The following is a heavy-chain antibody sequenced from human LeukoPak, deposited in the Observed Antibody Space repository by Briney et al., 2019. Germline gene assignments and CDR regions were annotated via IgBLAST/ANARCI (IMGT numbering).Heavy chain of an antibody. V-gene: IGHV1-18*01. Sequence: ASVKVSCKTSGYSFTDYYMHWVRQAPGQGLEWMGWISAYNGNTNYAQKLQGRVTMTTDTSTSTAYMELRSLRSDDTAVYYCARYYYGSGSYYNAQLDYWGQGTLVTVSS. CDR2: ISAYNGNT. CDR1: GYSFTDYY. D-gene: IGHD3-10*01. J-gene: IGHJ4*02. CDR3: ARYYYGSGSYYNAQLDY.